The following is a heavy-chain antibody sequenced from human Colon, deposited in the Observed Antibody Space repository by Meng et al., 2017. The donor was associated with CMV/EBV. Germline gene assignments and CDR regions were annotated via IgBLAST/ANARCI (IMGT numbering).Heavy chain of an antibody. CDR1: GLTFSSYW. Sequence: GESLKISCAASGLTFSSYWMSWVRQAPGKGLEWVANINEDGSDKYYVDSVKGRFTISRDNAKNSLYLQMTSLRAEDAAVYYCARDSNRLGRNYYYGLDVWGQGTTVTVSS. D-gene: IGHD2/OR15-2a*01. J-gene: IGHJ6*02. CDR2: INEDGSDK. CDR3: ARDSNRLGRNYYYGLDV. V-gene: IGHV3-7*01.